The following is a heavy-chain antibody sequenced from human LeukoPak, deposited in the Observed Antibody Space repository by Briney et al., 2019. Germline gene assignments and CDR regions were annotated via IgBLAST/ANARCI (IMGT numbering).Heavy chain of an antibody. CDR2: IIPIFGAA. D-gene: IGHD5-24*01. CDR3: ATGRDWSNWFDP. V-gene: IGHV1-69*01. Sequence: SVKVSCKASGGTFSSYAISWVRQAPGQGLEWMGGIIPIFGAANYAQKFQGRVTITADESTSTAYMELSSLRSEDTAVYYCATGRDWSNWFDPWGQGTLVTVSS. CDR1: GGTFSSYA. J-gene: IGHJ5*02.